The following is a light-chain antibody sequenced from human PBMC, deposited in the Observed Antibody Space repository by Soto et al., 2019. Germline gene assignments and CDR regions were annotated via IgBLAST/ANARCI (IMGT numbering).Light chain of an antibody. Sequence: EIVLTQSPGTLSLSPGERVNLSCRASQSVSSRYVAWYQHKTGQPPRLLISGASSRATGIPDRFSGSGSGADFTIIISRLEPEDFAVYYCQQYDRSPPTFGGGTKVEIK. CDR3: QQYDRSPPT. V-gene: IGKV3-20*01. J-gene: IGKJ4*01. CDR1: QSVSSRY. CDR2: GAS.